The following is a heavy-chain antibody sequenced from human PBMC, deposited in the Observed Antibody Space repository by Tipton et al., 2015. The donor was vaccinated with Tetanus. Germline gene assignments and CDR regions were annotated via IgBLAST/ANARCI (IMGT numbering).Heavy chain of an antibody. V-gene: IGHV4-39*01. CDR2: IYYSGST. J-gene: IGHJ6*02. CDR1: GGSISSSSYY. Sequence: TLSLTCTVSGGSISSSSYYWGWIRQPPGKGLEWIGSIYYSGSTYYNPSLKSRVTISVDTSKNQFSLKLSSVTAADTAVYYCARHLPGSGSYYWDYYYYSMDVWGQGTTVTVSS. D-gene: IGHD3-10*01. CDR3: ARHLPGSGSYYWDYYYYSMDV.